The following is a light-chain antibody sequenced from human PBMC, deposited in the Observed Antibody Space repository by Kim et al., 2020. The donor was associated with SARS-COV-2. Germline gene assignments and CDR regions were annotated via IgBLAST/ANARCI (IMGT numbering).Light chain of an antibody. J-gene: IGKJ1*01. Sequence: DIQMTQSPSTLSASVGDRVTITCRASQSISSWLAWYQKKPGKAPKLLIYKASSLESGVPSRFSGSGSGTEFTLTISSLQPDDFATYYCQQYNSYPTTFGQGTKVDIK. V-gene: IGKV1-5*03. CDR3: QQYNSYPTT. CDR1: QSISSW. CDR2: KAS.